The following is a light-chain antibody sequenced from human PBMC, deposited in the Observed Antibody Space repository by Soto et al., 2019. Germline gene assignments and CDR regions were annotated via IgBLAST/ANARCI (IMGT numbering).Light chain of an antibody. Sequence: EIVMTQSPATLSVSPGERATLSCRASQSVSSSLAWYQKKPGQAPRLLIYGASTRATGIPARFSGSGSGTEFTLTIRSLQSEDFAVYYCQQYSNWWTFGQGTRVEIK. CDR3: QQYSNWWT. CDR1: QSVSSS. J-gene: IGKJ1*01. CDR2: GAS. V-gene: IGKV3-15*01.